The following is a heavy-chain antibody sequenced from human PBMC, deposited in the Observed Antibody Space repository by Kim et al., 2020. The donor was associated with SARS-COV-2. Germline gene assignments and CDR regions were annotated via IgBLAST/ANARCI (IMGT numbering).Heavy chain of an antibody. Sequence: SVKVSCKASGGTFSSYTISWVRQAPGQGLEWMGRIIPILGIANYAQKLQGRVTITADKTTSTAYMELSSLRSEDTAVYYCAAAAMVRGVIKVEGMDVWGQGTTVTVSS. CDR2: IIPILGIA. CDR3: AAAAMVRGVIKVEGMDV. D-gene: IGHD3-10*01. J-gene: IGHJ6*02. CDR1: GGTFSSYT. V-gene: IGHV1-69*02.